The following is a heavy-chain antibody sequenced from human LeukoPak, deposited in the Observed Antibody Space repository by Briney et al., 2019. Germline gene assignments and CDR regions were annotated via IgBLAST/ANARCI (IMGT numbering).Heavy chain of an antibody. D-gene: IGHD4-17*01. Sequence: GGSPRHSHAASGLTFNSYRMNWLRQAPGKGLEWVSSISSSSSYIYYADSVKGRFTISRDNATNSPYLQMNSLRAEDTAVYYCAREQTTVTTFGFDPWGQGTLVTVSS. J-gene: IGHJ5*02. CDR1: GLTFNSYR. V-gene: IGHV3-21*01. CDR3: AREQTTVTTFGFDP. CDR2: ISSSSSYI.